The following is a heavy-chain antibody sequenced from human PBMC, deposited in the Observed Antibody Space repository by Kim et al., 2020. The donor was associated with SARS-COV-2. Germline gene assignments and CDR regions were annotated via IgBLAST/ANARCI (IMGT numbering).Heavy chain of an antibody. Sequence: SGPTLVNPTQTLTLTCALSGFSISTAGEGVAWIRQPPGKGLERLALIYWNDYKQYSSSLMARLTITKDTSKNEVVLTMSNMGPADTATYFCAHRRYFDSSAKEGFDVWGQGTRVTVSS. CDR1: GFSISTAGEG. CDR2: IYWNDYK. J-gene: IGHJ3*01. V-gene: IGHV2-5*01. D-gene: IGHD3-22*01. CDR3: AHRRYFDSSAKEGFDV.